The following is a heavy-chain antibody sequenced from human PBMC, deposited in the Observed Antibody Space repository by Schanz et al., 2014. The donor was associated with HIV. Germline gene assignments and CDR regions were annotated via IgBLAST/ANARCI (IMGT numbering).Heavy chain of an antibody. Sequence: VQLMQSGAEVKEPGASVKVSCKASGYSFTSNFIHWVRQAPGQGLQWMGVINTNGGGTSDTLQGRVIITRDTSTRTVYMYLSNLRFEDSAVYYCAREKMDTGGLDVWGQGTTVTVSS. CDR1: GYSFTSNF. V-gene: IGHV1-46*01. J-gene: IGHJ6*02. CDR2: INTNGGGT. CDR3: AREKMDTGGLDV.